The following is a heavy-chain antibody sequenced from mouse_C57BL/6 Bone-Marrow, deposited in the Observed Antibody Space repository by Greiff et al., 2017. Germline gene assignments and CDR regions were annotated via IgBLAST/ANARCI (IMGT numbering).Heavy chain of an antibody. CDR2: ICWDDDK. CDR1: GFSLSTFGMG. Sequence: QVQLKESGPGILQPSQTLSLTCSFSGFSLSTFGMGVGWIRQPSGKGLQWLAHICWDDDKYYNPALKSRLTISKDTSKNQVFLKIANVDTADTATYYCARLLDYGNFLWYFDVWGTGTTVTVSS. J-gene: IGHJ1*03. V-gene: IGHV8-8*01. CDR3: ARLLDYGNFLWYFDV. D-gene: IGHD2-1*01.